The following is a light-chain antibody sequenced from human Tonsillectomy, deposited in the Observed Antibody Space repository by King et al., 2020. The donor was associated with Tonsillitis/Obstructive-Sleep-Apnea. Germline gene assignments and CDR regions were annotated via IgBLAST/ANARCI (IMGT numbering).Light chain of an antibody. Sequence: ASSLQSGVPSRFSGSGSGTDFTLTISSLQPEDFATYYCQVESGHLLTFGPGT. V-gene: IGKV1-16*01. CDR2: AS. J-gene: IGKJ3*01. CDR3: QVESGHLLT.